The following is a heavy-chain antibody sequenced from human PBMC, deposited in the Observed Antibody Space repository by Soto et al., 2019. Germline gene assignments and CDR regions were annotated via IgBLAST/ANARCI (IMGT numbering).Heavy chain of an antibody. D-gene: IGHD3-10*01. J-gene: IGHJ6*02. CDR2: ISGSGGST. CDR1: GFTFSSYA. CDR3: AKNKEVTMVRGPGFMDV. Sequence: PGGSLRLSCAASGFTFSSYAMSWVRQSPGKGLEWVSAISGSGGSTYYADSVKCRFTISRDNSKNTLYLQMNSLRAEDTAVYYCAKNKEVTMVRGPGFMDVWGQGTTVTVSS. V-gene: IGHV3-23*01.